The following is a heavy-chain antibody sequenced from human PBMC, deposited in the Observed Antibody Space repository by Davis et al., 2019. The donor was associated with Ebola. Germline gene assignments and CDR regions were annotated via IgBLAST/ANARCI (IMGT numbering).Heavy chain of an antibody. D-gene: IGHD6-13*01. CDR3: AREYSSSWYYFDY. V-gene: IGHV3-33*08. J-gene: IGHJ4*02. Sequence: GGSLRLSCAASGFTFSSYGMHWVRQAPGKGLEWVAVIWYDGSNKYYADSVKGRFTISRDNSKNTLYLQMNSLRAEDTAVYYCAREYSSSWYYFDYWGQGTLVTVSS. CDR1: GFTFSSYG. CDR2: IWYDGSNK.